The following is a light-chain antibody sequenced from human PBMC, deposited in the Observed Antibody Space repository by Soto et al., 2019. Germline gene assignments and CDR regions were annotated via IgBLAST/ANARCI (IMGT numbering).Light chain of an antibody. Sequence: QSALTQPASVSGSPGQSITISCTGTNSDVGGSNYVSWYQQHPGKAPKLMIYDVTNRPSGVSNRFSGSKSGNTASLTISGLQAEDEADYYCTSYTSTSTSWVFGGGTQLTVL. CDR1: NSDVGGSNY. J-gene: IGLJ3*02. CDR2: DVT. CDR3: TSYTSTSTSWV. V-gene: IGLV2-14*03.